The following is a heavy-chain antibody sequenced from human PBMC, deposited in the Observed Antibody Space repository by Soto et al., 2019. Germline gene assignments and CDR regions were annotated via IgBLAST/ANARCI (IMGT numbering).Heavy chain of an antibody. V-gene: IGHV4-34*01. CDR1: GGSFSGYY. Sequence: SETLSLTCAVYGGSFSGYYWSWIRQPPGKGLEWIGEINHSGSTNYNPSLKSRVTISVDTSKNQFSLKLSSVTAADTAVYYCARRTKYDYIWGSYRYPFDYWGQGTLVTVSS. CDR2: INHSGST. CDR3: ARRTKYDYIWGSYRYPFDY. J-gene: IGHJ4*02. D-gene: IGHD3-16*02.